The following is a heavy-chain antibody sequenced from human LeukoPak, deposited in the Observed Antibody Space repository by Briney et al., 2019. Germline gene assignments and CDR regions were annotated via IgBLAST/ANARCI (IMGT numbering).Heavy chain of an antibody. CDR1: GFTFSSYG. J-gene: IGHJ4*02. V-gene: IGHV3-33*01. CDR2: IWYDGSNK. CDR3: ARPRTYYDFWRGYPPFDY. D-gene: IGHD3-3*01. Sequence: GRSLRLSCAASGFTFSSYGMHWVRQAPGKGLEWVAVIWYDGSNKYYADSVKGRFTISRDNSKNTLYLQMNSLRAEDTAVYYCARPRTYYDFWRGYPPFDYWGQGTLVTVSS.